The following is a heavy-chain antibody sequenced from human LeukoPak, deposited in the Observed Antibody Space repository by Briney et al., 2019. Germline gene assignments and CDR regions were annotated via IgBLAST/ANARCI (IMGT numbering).Heavy chain of an antibody. CDR3: AKDLGY. CDR2: IRYDGSNK. J-gene: IGHJ4*02. CDR1: GFTFSSYG. V-gene: IGHV3-30*02. D-gene: IGHD7-27*01. Sequence: GGSLRLSCAASGFTFSSYGMHWVRQAPGKGLEWVAFIRYDGSNKYYADSVKGRFTISRDNSKNTLYLQMNSLRAEDTAVYYCAKDLGYWGQGTLVTVSS.